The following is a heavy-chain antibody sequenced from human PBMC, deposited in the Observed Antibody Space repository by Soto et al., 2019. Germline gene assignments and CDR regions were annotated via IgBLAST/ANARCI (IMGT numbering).Heavy chain of an antibody. CDR2: INYSGST. CDR1: GGSFSGYY. V-gene: IGHV4-34*01. D-gene: IGHD3-16*02. Sequence: PSETLSLTCAVYGGSFSGYYWSWIRQPPGKGLEWIGEINYSGSTNYNPSLKSRVTISVDTSKNQFSLKLSSVTAADTAVYYCARKTGLYYDYVWGSYLFDYWGQGTLVTVSS. J-gene: IGHJ4*02. CDR3: ARKTGLYYDYVWGSYLFDY.